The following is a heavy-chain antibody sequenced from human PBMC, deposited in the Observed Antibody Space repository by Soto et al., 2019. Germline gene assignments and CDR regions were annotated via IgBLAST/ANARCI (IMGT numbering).Heavy chain of an antibody. CDR2: ISGSGGST. V-gene: IGHV3-23*01. Sequence: PGGSLRRSCAASGFTFSSYAMSWVRQAPGKGLEWVSAISGSGGSTYYADSVKGRFTISRDNSKNTLYLQMNSLRAEDTAVYYCAKTGFYDFWSGYYTGFDYWGQGTLVTVSS. CDR3: AKTGFYDFWSGYYTGFDY. D-gene: IGHD3-3*01. J-gene: IGHJ4*02. CDR1: GFTFSSYA.